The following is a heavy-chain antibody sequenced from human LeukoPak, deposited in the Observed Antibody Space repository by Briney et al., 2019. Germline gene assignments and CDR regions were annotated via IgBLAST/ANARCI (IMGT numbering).Heavy chain of an antibody. CDR1: GFSFHSYA. J-gene: IGHJ3*01. V-gene: IGHV3-23*01. D-gene: IGHD4-17*01. CDR2: ISGSGGRT. Sequence: GWSLRFSCGAAGFSFHSYARTWVRQAPGKGLGLVAGISGSGGRTDYGDSVKGRFSISRDNSKNMLYVHMDSLRVEDTAVYYCAKVIDYGALDGCDVWGQGTMVTVSS. CDR3: AKVIDYGALDGCDV.